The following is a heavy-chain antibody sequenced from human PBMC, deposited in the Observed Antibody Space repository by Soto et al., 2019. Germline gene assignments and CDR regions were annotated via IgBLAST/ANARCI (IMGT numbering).Heavy chain of an antibody. CDR2: IYYSGST. Sequence: QVQMQDSGPGLVNPSETLSLTCTVSGGSISSYYWSWIRQPPGKGLEWIGYIYYSGSTNYNPSLKSRVTISVDTSKNQFSLKLSSVTAADTAVYYCARRYGPGFDYWGQGTLVTVSS. J-gene: IGHJ4*02. CDR3: ARRYGPGFDY. V-gene: IGHV4-59*08. CDR1: GGSISSYY. D-gene: IGHD4-17*01.